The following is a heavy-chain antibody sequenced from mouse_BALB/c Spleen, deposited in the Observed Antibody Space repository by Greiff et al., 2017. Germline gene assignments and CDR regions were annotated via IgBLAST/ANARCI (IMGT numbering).Heavy chain of an antibody. CDR1: GYTFSSYW. Sequence: VKLVESGAELMKPGASVKISCKATGYTFSSYWIEWVKQRPGHGLEWIGEILPGSGSTNYNEKFKGKATFTADTSSNTAYMQLSSLTSEDSAVYYCARSGDYYAMDYWGQGTSVTVSS. J-gene: IGHJ4*01. V-gene: IGHV1-9*01. CDR2: ILPGSGST. CDR3: ARSGDYYAMDY. D-gene: IGHD3-1*01.